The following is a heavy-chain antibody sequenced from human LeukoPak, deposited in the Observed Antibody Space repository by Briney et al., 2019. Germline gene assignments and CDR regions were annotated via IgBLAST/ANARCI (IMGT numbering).Heavy chain of an antibody. CDR3: AKEGSRGLSFDY. D-gene: IGHD2-15*01. V-gene: IGHV3-30*18. CDR2: ISYDGSNN. J-gene: IGHJ4*02. Sequence: PGGSLRLSCAASGFTFSTYGMHWVRQAPGKGLEWVAVISYDGSNNYYADSVKGRFTISRDNSKNTLYLQMNSLRAEDTAVYYCAKEGSRGLSFDYWGQGTLVTVSS. CDR1: GFTFSTYG.